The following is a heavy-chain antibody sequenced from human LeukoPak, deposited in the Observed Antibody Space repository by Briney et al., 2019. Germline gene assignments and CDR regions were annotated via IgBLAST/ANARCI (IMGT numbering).Heavy chain of an antibody. CDR3: ASISGYYFQFDY. V-gene: IGHV4-34*01. J-gene: IGHJ4*02. CDR1: GGSFSGYY. D-gene: IGHD3-22*01. CDR2: INHSGST. Sequence: PSETLSLTCAVYGGSFSGYYWSWIRQPPGKGLEWIGEINHSGSTNYNPSLKSRVTISVDTSKNQFPLKLSSVTAADTAVYYCASISGYYFQFDYWGQGTLVTVSS.